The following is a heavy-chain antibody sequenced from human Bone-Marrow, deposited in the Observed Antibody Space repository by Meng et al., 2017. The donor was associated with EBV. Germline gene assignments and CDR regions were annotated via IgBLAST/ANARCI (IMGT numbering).Heavy chain of an antibody. CDR2: LIPMSGAP. J-gene: IGHJ4*02. V-gene: IGHV1-69*01. D-gene: IGHD3-10*01. CDR3: ASESGRGFTPDY. CDR1: GGTFSSDA. Sequence: VKSGAGVKKPGSSVKVSCKTPGGTFSSDAISWVRQAPGQGLVWLGGLIPMSGAPYYAQNFQGRVTITADESTSTHYMAMSKLRSEDTAMYYCASESGRGFTPDYWGQGTLVTVSS.